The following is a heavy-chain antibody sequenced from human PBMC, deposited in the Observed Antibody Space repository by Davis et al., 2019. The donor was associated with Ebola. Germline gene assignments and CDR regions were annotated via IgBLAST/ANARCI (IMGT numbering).Heavy chain of an antibody. V-gene: IGHV4-34*01. CDR2: SSHSGTIT. Sequence: SETLSLTCAVYGGSLSGYFWTWIRQSPGKGLEWIGTSSHSGTITFYNSSLKSRVTISVDTPNHHVSLILNSVSAADTAVYYCARTALTSVSGSGLGYNYFDPWGQGTLVTVSS. CDR1: GGSLSGYF. D-gene: IGHD3-10*01. J-gene: IGHJ5*02. CDR3: ARTALTSVSGSGLGYNYFDP.